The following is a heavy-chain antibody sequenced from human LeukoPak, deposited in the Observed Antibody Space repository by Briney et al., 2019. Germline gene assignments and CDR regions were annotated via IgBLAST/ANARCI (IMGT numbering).Heavy chain of an antibody. Sequence: ASVKVSCKASGYTFTSYGISWVRQAPGQGLEWMGWISGYNGNTNSAQKLQDRVTMTTDTSTSTAYMELRSLRSDDTAVYYCARDGGTAPDYYVWGYWGQGTLVTV. CDR2: ISGYNGNT. CDR1: GYTFTSYG. J-gene: IGHJ4*02. CDR3: ARDGGTAPDYYVWGY. D-gene: IGHD3-10*02. V-gene: IGHV1-18*01.